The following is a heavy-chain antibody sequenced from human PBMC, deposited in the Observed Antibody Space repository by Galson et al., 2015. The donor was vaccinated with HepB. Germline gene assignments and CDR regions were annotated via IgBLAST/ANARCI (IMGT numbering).Heavy chain of an antibody. D-gene: IGHD6-19*01. CDR2: ISAYNGNT. Sequence: SVKVSCKASGYTFTSYGISWVRQAPGQGLEWMGWISAYNGNTNYAQKLQGRVTMTTDTSTSTAYVELRSLRSDDTAVYYCARVRRGSIAVAGIYGGQGTLVTVSS. J-gene: IGHJ4*02. V-gene: IGHV1-18*04. CDR3: ARVRRGSIAVAGIY. CDR1: GYTFTSYG.